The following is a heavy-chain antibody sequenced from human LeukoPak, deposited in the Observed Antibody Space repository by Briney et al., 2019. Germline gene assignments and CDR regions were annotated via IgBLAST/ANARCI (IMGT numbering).Heavy chain of an antibody. V-gene: IGHV3-23*01. CDR3: AKGRCSGGSCYGWGFDY. Sequence: PGGSLRRSCAASGLTLNSYPMSWVRQAPGKGLEGGSDISGSGGSTYYADSVQGRFTISRDNSKNNLYLQMNSLRAEDAAVYYCAKGRCSGGSCYGWGFDYWGQGTLVTVSS. D-gene: IGHD2-15*01. CDR2: ISGSGGST. J-gene: IGHJ4*02. CDR1: GLTLNSYP.